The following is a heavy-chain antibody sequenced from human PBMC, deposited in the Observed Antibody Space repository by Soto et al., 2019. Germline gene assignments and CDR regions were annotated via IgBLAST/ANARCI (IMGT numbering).Heavy chain of an antibody. J-gene: IGHJ3*02. D-gene: IGHD5-12*01. V-gene: IGHV4-59*01. CDR1: GGSISSYY. CDR3: ARAQSGYDDAFDI. CDR2: IYYSGST. Sequence: SETLSLTCTVSGGSISSYYWSWIRQPPGKGLEWIGYIYYSGSTNYNPSLKSRVTISVDTSKNQFSLKLSSVTAADTAVYYCARAQSGYDDAFDIWGQGTMVTVSS.